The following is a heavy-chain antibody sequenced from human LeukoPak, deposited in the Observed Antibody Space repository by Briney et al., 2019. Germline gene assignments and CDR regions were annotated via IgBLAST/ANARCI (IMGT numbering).Heavy chain of an antibody. CDR3: ARSYCSSTRCYYDAFDI. J-gene: IGHJ3*02. D-gene: IGHD2-2*01. Sequence: SGGSLRLSCAASGFTFSSYSMNWVRQAPGKGLEWVSSISSSSSYIYYADSVKGRFTISRDNAKNSLYLQMNSLRAEDTAVHYCARSYCSSTRCYYDAFDIWGQGTMVTVSS. CDR2: ISSSSSYI. CDR1: GFTFSSYS. V-gene: IGHV3-21*01.